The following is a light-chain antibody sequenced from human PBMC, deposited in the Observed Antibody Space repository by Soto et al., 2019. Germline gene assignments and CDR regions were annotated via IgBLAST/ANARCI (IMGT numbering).Light chain of an antibody. CDR3: QQYGSSGT. Sequence: EIVLTQSPGTLSLSPGERATRSCRASQSVSNNYLAWHQQKPGQAPRLLIYGASNRATGIPDRFSGSGSGTDFTLTISRLEPEDFAVYYCQQYGSSGTFGQGTKADIK. CDR1: QSVSNNY. V-gene: IGKV3-20*01. CDR2: GAS. J-gene: IGKJ1*01.